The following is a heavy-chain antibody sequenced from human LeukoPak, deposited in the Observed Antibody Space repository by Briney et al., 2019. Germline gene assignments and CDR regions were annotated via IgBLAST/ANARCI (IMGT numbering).Heavy chain of an antibody. D-gene: IGHD2-15*01. CDR1: GFTFTNYW. CDR3: AKDIWVEGWHAFDI. Sequence: PGGSLRLSCAASGFTFTNYWMNWVRQAPGRGLEWVANLKQDGSEKNYVDSVKGRFTISRDNPKNSLYLQMNSLRVEDTAVYYCAKDIWVEGWHAFDIWGQGTMVTVSS. CDR2: LKQDGSEK. J-gene: IGHJ3*02. V-gene: IGHV3-7*01.